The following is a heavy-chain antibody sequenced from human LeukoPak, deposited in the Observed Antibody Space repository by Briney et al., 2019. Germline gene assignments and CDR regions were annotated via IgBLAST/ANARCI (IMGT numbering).Heavy chain of an antibody. Sequence: GGSLRLSCVDSGFSFRSYWMSWVRQAPGKGLEWVANTKQDDSEKYYVDSVKGRFSISRDNAKNSLYLQMNSLRVEDTAVYHCARGFDSRFFNDWGQGTLVTVSS. CDR3: ARGFDSRFFND. V-gene: IGHV3-7*01. CDR2: TKQDDSEK. CDR1: GFSFRSYW. D-gene: IGHD3-22*01. J-gene: IGHJ4*02.